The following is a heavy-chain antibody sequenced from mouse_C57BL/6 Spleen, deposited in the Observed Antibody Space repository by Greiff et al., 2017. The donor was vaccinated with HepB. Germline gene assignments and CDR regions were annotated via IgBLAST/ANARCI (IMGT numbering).Heavy chain of an antibody. V-gene: IGHV3-6*01. CDR1: GYSITSGYY. J-gene: IGHJ3*01. CDR3: ARDPLSL. Sequence: EVKLQESGPGLVKPSQSLSLTCSVTGYSITSGYYWNWIRQFPGNKLEWMGYISYDGSNNYNPSLKNRISITRDTSKNQFFLKLNSVTTEDTATYYCARDPLSLRGQGTLVTVSA. CDR2: ISYDGSN.